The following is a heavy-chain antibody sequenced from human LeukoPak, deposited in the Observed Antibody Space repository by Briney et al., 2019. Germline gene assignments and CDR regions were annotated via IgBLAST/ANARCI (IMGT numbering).Heavy chain of an antibody. V-gene: IGHV3-21*01. CDR3: AREQYQRSEGVGY. J-gene: IGHJ4*02. CDR1: GFTFSSYS. D-gene: IGHD2-2*01. Sequence: GGSLRLSCAASGFTFSSYSMNWVRQAPGKGLEWVSSISSSSSYIYYADSVKGRFTISRDNAKNSLYLQMNSLRAEDTAVYYCAREQYQRSEGVGYWGQGTLVTVSS. CDR2: ISSSSSYI.